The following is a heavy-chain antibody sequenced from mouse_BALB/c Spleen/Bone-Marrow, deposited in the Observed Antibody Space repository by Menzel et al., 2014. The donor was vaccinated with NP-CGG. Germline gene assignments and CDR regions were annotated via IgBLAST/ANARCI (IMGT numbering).Heavy chain of an antibody. CDR1: GFTFSSFG. CDR3: TRGGNWDDFDY. CDR2: INSGSSTI. V-gene: IGHV5-17*02. J-gene: IGHJ2*01. Sequence: EVQRVESGGGLVQPGGSRKLSCAASGFTFSSFGMRWVRQAPEKGLEWVAYINSGSSTIYYADTVKGRFTISRDNPKNTLFLQMTSLRSEDTAMYYCTRGGNWDDFDYWGQGTTLAVSS. D-gene: IGHD4-1*01.